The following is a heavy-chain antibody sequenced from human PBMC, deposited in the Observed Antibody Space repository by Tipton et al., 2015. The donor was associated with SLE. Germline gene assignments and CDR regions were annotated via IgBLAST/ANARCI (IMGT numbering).Heavy chain of an antibody. J-gene: IGHJ3*02. D-gene: IGHD2-2*01. CDR1: GDSITDSGYS. Sequence: LRLSCTVSGDSITDSGYSWNWVRQHPGTGLEWIGYIHHSGRTDYNPSLRSRVTISRDTSKNQFSLNVNSVTAADTAVYYCARALWVDKDIAEVPPAIRVRAFDIWGQGTMVTVSS. CDR3: ARALWVDKDIAEVPPAIRVRAFDI. CDR2: IHHSGRT. V-gene: IGHV4-31*02.